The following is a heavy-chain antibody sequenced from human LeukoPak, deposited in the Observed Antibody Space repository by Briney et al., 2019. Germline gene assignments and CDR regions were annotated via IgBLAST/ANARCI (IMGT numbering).Heavy chain of an antibody. V-gene: IGHV4-31*03. CDR3: ARGGSYGGIGDY. D-gene: IGHD1-26*01. Sequence: SETLSLTCTVSGGSIGSGAYYWNWIRQLPGKGLEWIGYISYSGSTYYNPSLKSRVTISVDTSKNQISLKVNSVTAADTAVYYCARGGSYGGIGDYWGQGTLVTVSS. CDR2: ISYSGST. J-gene: IGHJ4*02. CDR1: GGSIGSGAYY.